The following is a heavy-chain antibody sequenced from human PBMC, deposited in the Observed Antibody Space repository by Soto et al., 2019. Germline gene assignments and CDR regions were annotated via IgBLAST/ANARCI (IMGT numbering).Heavy chain of an antibody. V-gene: IGHV1-18*01. CDR2: INPYNGNT. D-gene: IGHD6-13*01. Sequence: QVQLVQSGAEVKKPGASVKVSFKASGYTFTNYGISWVRRAPGQGLEWMGWINPYNGNTNYAQKLPGRVTMTTDTPTSTAYMELRSLRSDDTAVYYCASRLAAAELVWGQGTLVTFTS. CDR1: GYTFTNYG. CDR3: ASRLAAAELV. J-gene: IGHJ4*02.